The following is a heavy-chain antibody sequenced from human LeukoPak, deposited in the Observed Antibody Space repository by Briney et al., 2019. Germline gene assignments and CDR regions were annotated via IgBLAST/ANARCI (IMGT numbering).Heavy chain of an antibody. CDR2: ISGRGDGT. V-gene: IGHV3-23*01. D-gene: IGHD5-12*01. J-gene: IGHJ5*02. CDR3: AKDRASPGFNLFDP. Sequence: GGSLRLSCAASGFSFSSYAMNWVRQAPGHGLEWVSGISGRGDGTYYADSVRGRFTISRDNSKNTLYLQMNRLRAGDTAVYYCAKDRASPGFNLFDPWGQGTLVTVSS. CDR1: GFSFSSYA.